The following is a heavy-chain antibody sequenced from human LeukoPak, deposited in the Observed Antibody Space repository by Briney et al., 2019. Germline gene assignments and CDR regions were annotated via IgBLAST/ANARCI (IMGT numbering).Heavy chain of an antibody. V-gene: IGHV4-39*01. CDR3: ARHSYYYGMDV. J-gene: IGHJ6*02. Sequence: KASETLSLTCTVSGGSISSSSYYWGWIRQPPGKGLEWIGSIYYSGSTYYNPSLKSRVTISADTSKNQFSLKLSSVTAADTAVYYCARHSYYYGMDVWGQGTTVTVSS. CDR1: GGSISSSSYY. CDR2: IYYSGST.